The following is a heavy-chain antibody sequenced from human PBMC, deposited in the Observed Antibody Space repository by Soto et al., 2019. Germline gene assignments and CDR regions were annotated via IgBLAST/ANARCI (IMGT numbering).Heavy chain of an antibody. Sequence: SETLSLTCSVSGDSISTVDYFWAWIRQPPGQALEYIGYIYKSTTTYYNPSFESRVAISLDTSKSQFSLNVTPVTAADTAVYFCARGRYCLTGRCFPNWFDSWGQGTLVTVSS. V-gene: IGHV4-30-4*01. CDR3: ARGRYCLTGRCFPNWFDS. D-gene: IGHD2-15*01. CDR1: GDSISTVDYF. J-gene: IGHJ5*01. CDR2: IYKSTTT.